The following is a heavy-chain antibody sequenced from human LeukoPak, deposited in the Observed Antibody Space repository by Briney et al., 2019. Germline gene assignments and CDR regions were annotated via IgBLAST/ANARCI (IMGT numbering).Heavy chain of an antibody. Sequence: PSETLSLTCAVSGGSINSPKSWSWVRQPPGKGLEWIGDRYHSGGTNYNPSLKSRVTISVDTSKNQFSLKLSSVTAADTAVYYCAREMVRGVITKYFDYWGQGTLVTVSS. V-gene: IGHV4-4*02. CDR2: RYHSGGT. D-gene: IGHD3-10*01. CDR3: AREMVRGVITKYFDY. J-gene: IGHJ4*02. CDR1: GGSINSPKS.